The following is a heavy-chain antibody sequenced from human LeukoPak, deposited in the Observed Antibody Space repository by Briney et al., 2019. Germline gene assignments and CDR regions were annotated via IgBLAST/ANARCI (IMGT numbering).Heavy chain of an antibody. CDR1: GFTFSSYG. D-gene: IGHD6-19*01. V-gene: IGHV3-33*06. CDR2: IWYDGSNK. CDR3: AKELSSGWYYFDY. Sequence: GGSMRLSCAASGFTFSSYGMHWVRQAPGKGLEWVAAIWYDGSNKYYADSVKGRFTISRDNSKNTLYLQMHSLRAEDTAVYYCAKELSSGWYYFDYWGQGTLVTVSS. J-gene: IGHJ4*02.